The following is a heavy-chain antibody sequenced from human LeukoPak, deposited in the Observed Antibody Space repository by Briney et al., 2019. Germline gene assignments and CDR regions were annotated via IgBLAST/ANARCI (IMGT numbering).Heavy chain of an antibody. V-gene: IGHV1-18*01. CDR3: ARGYCSGGSCYSSLDY. D-gene: IGHD2-15*01. CDR2: ISAYNGNT. J-gene: IGHJ4*02. CDR1: GYTFTSYG. Sequence: ASVKVSCKASGYTFTSYGISWVRQAPGQGLEWMGWISAYNGNTNYAQKLQGRVTMTTDTSTSTAYMELRSLRSDDTAVYYCARGYCSGGSCYSSLDYWGQGTLVTVSS.